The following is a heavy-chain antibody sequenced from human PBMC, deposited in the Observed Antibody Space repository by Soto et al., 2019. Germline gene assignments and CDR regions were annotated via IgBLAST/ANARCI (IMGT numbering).Heavy chain of an antibody. J-gene: IGHJ4*02. V-gene: IGHV3-33*01. CDR1: GFIFSDFA. D-gene: IGHD6-6*01. Sequence: PGGSLRLSCAASGFIFSDFAMHWVRQAPGKGLEWVAEIWYDGSNEYYGDSVKGRFTISRDNSKNTLYLQLNSLRAEDTAVYYCARVPEAGRPLSDYWGQGALVTVSS. CDR2: IWYDGSNE. CDR3: ARVPEAGRPLSDY.